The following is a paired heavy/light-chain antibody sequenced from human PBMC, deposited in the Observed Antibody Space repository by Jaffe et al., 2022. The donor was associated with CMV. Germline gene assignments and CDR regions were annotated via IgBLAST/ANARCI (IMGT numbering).Light chain of an antibody. J-gene: IGKJ1*01. V-gene: IGKV1-5*03. CDR2: QTS. Sequence: DIQMTQSPSTLSASVGDRVTITCRASQSIDNWLAWYQQKPGKAPKVLIFQTSTLESGVPSRFSGRGSGTEFTLTISSLQPDDFATYYCQQYKAYPWTFGQGTKVEIK. CDR3: QQYKAYPWT. CDR1: QSIDNW.
Heavy chain of an antibody. Sequence: QVQLQESGPGLVKPSETLTLTCSVSGGSISNYYWNWIRQSPGKGLEWIANIKKSGSTNHNPSLESRVTVSIDTSRNQIYLQLTSVTAADTAFYFCARGRESGGDIWRAPVPKYYYHMDVWGSGITVTVSS. V-gene: IGHV4-59*01. CDR3: ARGRESGGDIWRAPVPKYYYHMDV. CDR1: GGSISNYY. J-gene: IGHJ6*03. D-gene: IGHD3-3*01. CDR2: IKKSGST.